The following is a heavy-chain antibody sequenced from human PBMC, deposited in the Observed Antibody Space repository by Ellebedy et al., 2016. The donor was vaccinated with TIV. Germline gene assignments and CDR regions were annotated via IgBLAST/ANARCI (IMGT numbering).Heavy chain of an antibody. D-gene: IGHD3-16*02. Sequence: ASVKVSCKASGYTFTSYYMHWVRQAPGQGLEWMGIINPSGGSTSYAQKFQGRVTMTRDTSTSTVYMELSSLRSEDTAVYYCARVSGAYDYVWGSYRLPLLSLDYWGQGTLVTVSS. J-gene: IGHJ4*02. CDR3: ARVSGAYDYVWGSYRLPLLSLDY. CDR2: INPSGGST. CDR1: GYTFTSYY. V-gene: IGHV1-46*01.